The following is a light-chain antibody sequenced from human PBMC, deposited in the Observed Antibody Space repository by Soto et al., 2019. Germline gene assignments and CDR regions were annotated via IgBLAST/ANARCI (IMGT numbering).Light chain of an antibody. CDR3: QPSGLMWR. CDR2: DAL. CDR1: QSITNR. J-gene: IGKJ2*01. Sequence: MTKSASALSACVEDRVAITCRASQSITNRLAWYQLKPGKAPKVLIYDALNLESGVPSRFIGSGYGTEFTLTISSLQPDDFPTYCCQPSGLMWRFGHRTK. V-gene: IGKV1-5*01.